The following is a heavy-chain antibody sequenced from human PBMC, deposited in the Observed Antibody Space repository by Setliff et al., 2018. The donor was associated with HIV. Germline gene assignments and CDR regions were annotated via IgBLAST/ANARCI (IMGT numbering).Heavy chain of an antibody. CDR2: INTSGGSA. CDR1: GYTFTSYP. D-gene: IGHD6-19*01. J-gene: IGHJ4*01. Sequence: ASGKVSCKASGYTFTSYPMHWVRQAPGQGLEWMGVINTSGGSAGYAEKFRGRVTMTRDTSTNTVYMDLRNLRSEDTAVYYCARNQGDASGWYAGDYWGHGTLVTVSS. CDR3: ARNQGDASGWYAGDY. V-gene: IGHV1-46*01.